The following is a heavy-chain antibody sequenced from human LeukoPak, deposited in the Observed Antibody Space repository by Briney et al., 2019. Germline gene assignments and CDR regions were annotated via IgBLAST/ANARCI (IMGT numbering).Heavy chain of an antibody. CDR1: GFTVSSNY. Sequence: GGSLRLSCAASGFTVSSNYMSWIRQAPGKGLEWVSVIYSGGSTYYADSVKGRFTISRNNSKNTVYLQMNSLRAEDTAVYYCAVAGTGDAFDIWGQGTMVTVSS. CDR2: IYSGGST. CDR3: AVAGTGDAFDI. J-gene: IGHJ3*02. D-gene: IGHD6-19*01. V-gene: IGHV3-66*01.